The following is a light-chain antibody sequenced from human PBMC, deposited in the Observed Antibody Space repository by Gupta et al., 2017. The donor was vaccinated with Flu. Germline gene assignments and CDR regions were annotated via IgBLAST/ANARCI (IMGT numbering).Light chain of an antibody. CDR2: GNS. J-gene: IGLJ3*02. V-gene: IGLV1-40*01. CDR3: QSYDSSLSGWV. CDR1: SSNIGAGYD. Sequence: SVLTQPPSVSGAPGHRVPISRPGRSSNIGAGYDVHWYQQLPGTAPKLLIYGNSNRPSGVPDRFSGSKSGTSASLAITGLQAEDEADYYCQSYDSSLSGWVFGGGTKLTVL.